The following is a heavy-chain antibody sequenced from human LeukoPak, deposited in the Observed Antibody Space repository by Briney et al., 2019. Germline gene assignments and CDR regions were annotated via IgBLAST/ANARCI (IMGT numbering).Heavy chain of an antibody. J-gene: IGHJ3*02. CDR1: GGTFSSYA. CDR3: ARDSSGVVVVPAASYAFDI. V-gene: IGHV1-69*04. D-gene: IGHD2-2*01. Sequence: SVKVSCKASGGTFSSYAISWVRQAPGQGLEWMGRIIPILGIANYAQKFQGRVTITADKSTSTAYMELSSLRSEDTAVYYCARDSSGVVVVPAASYAFDIWGQGTMVTVSS. CDR2: IIPILGIA.